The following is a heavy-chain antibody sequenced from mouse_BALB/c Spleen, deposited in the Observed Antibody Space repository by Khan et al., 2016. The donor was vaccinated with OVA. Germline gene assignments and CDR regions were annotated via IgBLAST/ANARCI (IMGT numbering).Heavy chain of an antibody. CDR3: ARDRIDY. J-gene: IGHJ2*01. CDR2: INPTSGYT. V-gene: IGHV1-7*01. Sequence: QIQLVQSGAELAKPGASVKMSCKASGYTFTTYWMHWVKQRPGQGLEWIGYINPTSGYTDYNQKFKDKATLTADKSSSTAYMQLSSLTSDDSAVYYWARDRIDYWGQGTTLTVSS. CDR1: GYTFTTYW.